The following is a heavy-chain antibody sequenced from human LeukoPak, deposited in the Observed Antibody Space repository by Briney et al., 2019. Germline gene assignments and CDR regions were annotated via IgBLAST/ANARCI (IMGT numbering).Heavy chain of an antibody. CDR2: IYYSGST. J-gene: IGHJ4*02. V-gene: IGHV4-59*08. D-gene: IGHD3-22*01. CDR3: ARGREDYYDSSGYSDY. Sequence: SETLSLTCTVSGGSISSYYWSWIRQPPGKGLEWIGYIYYSGSTNYNPSLKSRVTISVDTSKNQFSLKLSSVTAADTAVYYCARGREDYYDSSGYSDYWGQGTLVTVSS. CDR1: GGSISSYY.